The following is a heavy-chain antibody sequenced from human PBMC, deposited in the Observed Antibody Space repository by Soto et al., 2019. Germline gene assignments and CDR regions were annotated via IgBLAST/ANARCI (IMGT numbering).Heavy chain of an antibody. D-gene: IGHD3-22*01. CDR2: IIPIFGTA. J-gene: IGHJ4*02. CDR1: GGTFSSYA. Sequence: GASVKVSCKASGGTFSSYAISWVRQAPGQGLEWMGGIIPIFGTANYAQKFQGRVTITADESTSTAYMELSSLRSEDTAVYHCARTNYYDSSGYFVYFDYWGQGTLVTVSS. CDR3: ARTNYYDSSGYFVYFDY. V-gene: IGHV1-69*13.